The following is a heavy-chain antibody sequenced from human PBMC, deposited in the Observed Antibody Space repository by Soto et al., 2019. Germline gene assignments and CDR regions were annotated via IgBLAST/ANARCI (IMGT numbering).Heavy chain of an antibody. CDR1: GGSIGSTDSY. D-gene: IGHD6-25*01. J-gene: IGHJ1*01. Sequence: SETLSLTCTGSGGSIGSTDSYWSWIRRPPGKGLEWIGYIYYTGGTFYNPSLKSRLTISLETSSNQFSLTLTSVTATDTGIYYCARGGSGWAEYFQHWXQGTLVTVSS. CDR3: ARGGSGWAEYFQH. V-gene: IGHV4-30-4*08. CDR2: IYYTGGT.